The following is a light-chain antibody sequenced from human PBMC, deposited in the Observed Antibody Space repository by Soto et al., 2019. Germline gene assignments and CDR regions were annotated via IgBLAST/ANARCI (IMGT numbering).Light chain of an antibody. V-gene: IGKV3-15*01. CDR1: QSISSN. CDR2: GAS. CDR3: QQYNNWPRT. Sequence: EIVMTQSPATLSVSPGERATLSCRASQSISSNLAWYQQKPGQAPRLLISGASTRATGIPARFGGSGSGTEFSLTISSLQSEDFAVYYCQQYNNWPRTFGQVTKV. J-gene: IGKJ1*01.